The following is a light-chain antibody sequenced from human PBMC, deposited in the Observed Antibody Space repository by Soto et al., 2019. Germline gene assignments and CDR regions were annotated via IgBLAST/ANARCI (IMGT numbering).Light chain of an antibody. CDR2: KAS. V-gene: IGKV1-5*03. J-gene: IGKJ3*01. CDR3: QQYNSYSRT. Sequence: DIQMTQSPSTLSASVGDRVTITCRASQSISSWLAWYQQKPGKAPKLLIYKASSLGSGVPSRFSGSGSWTEFTLTISSLQPDDFATYYCQQYNSYSRTFGPGTKVDIK. CDR1: QSISSW.